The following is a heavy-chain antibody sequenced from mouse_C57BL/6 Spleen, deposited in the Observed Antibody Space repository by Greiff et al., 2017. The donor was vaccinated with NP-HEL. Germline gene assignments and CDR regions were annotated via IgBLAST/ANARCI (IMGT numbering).Heavy chain of an antibody. CDR3: TRDYYGSSFAWFAY. V-gene: IGHV5-9-1*02. CDR2: ISSGGDYI. J-gene: IGHJ3*01. CDR1: GFTFSSYA. Sequence: EVKLVESGEGLVKPGGSLKLSCAASGFTFSSYAMSWVRQTPEKRLEWVAYISSGGDYIYYADTVKGRFTISRDNARNTLYLQMSSLKSEDTAMYYCTRDYYGSSFAWFAYWGQGTLVTVSA. D-gene: IGHD1-1*01.